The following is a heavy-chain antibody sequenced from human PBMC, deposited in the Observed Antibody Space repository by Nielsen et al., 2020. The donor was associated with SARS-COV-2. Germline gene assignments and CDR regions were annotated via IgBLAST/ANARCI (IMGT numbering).Heavy chain of an antibody. D-gene: IGHD3/OR15-3a*01. V-gene: IGHV3-23*01. Sequence: GESLKISCAASGFTFSSYAMSWVRQAPGKGLEWVSAISGSGGSTYYADSVKGRFTISRDNSKNTLYLQMNSLRAEDTAVYYCAKADSAPPWYGMDVGGQGTTVTVSS. CDR1: GFTFSSYA. CDR2: ISGSGGST. CDR3: AKADSAPPWYGMDV. J-gene: IGHJ6*02.